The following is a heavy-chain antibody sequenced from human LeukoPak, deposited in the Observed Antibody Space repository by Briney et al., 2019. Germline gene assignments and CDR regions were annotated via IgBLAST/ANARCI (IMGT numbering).Heavy chain of an antibody. D-gene: IGHD3-22*01. CDR1: GFTVSSNY. CDR2: IYSGGST. Sequence: GGSLRLSCAASGFTVSSNYMGWVRQAPGKGLEWVSVIYSGGSTYYADSVKGRFTISRDNSKNTLYLQMNSLRAEDTAAYYCARGRPYYYDSSGYYPYDAFDIWGQGTMVTVSS. J-gene: IGHJ3*02. V-gene: IGHV3-53*01. CDR3: ARGRPYYYDSSGYYPYDAFDI.